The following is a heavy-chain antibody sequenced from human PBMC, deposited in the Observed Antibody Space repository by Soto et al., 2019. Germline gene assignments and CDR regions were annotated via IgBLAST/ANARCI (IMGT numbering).Heavy chain of an antibody. CDR2: IYYSGST. CDR3: ATFTVTTKHYFDY. Sequence: SETLSLTCTVSGGSISSYYWSWIRQPPGKGLEWIGYIYYSGSTNYNPSLKSRVTISVDTSKNQFSLKLSSVTAADTAVYYCATFTVTTKHYFDYWGQGTLVTVSS. D-gene: IGHD4-4*01. J-gene: IGHJ4*02. V-gene: IGHV4-59*01. CDR1: GGSISSYY.